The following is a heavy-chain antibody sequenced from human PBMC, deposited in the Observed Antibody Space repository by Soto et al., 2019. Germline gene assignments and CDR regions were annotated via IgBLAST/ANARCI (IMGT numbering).Heavy chain of an antibody. V-gene: IGHV1-8*01. CDR3: ARGGPFYYGSGTTSYYYGMDV. CDR1: GYTFTSYD. J-gene: IGHJ6*02. Sequence: ASVKVSCKASGYTFTSYDINWVRQATGQGLEWMGWMNPNSGNTGYAQKFQGRVTMTRNTSISTAYMELSRLRSDDTAVYYCARGGPFYYGSGTTSYYYGMDVWGQGTTVTVSS. CDR2: MNPNSGNT. D-gene: IGHD3-10*01.